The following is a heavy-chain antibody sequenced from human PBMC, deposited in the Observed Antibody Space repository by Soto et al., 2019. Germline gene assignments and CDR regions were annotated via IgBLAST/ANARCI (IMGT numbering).Heavy chain of an antibody. Sequence: QVQLQESGPGLVRPSGTLSLTCAVSGGSISSGNWWSWVRQPPGKGLEWIGEIYHSGSTNYNPSLKSRVTMSVVPSNNLFSRTLISVTAADTAFYYCARDQGSHPGDWGQGTLVSVSS. CDR2: IYHSGST. CDR3: ARDQGSHPGD. CDR1: GGSISSGNW. J-gene: IGHJ4*02. D-gene: IGHD6-13*01. V-gene: IGHV4-4*02.